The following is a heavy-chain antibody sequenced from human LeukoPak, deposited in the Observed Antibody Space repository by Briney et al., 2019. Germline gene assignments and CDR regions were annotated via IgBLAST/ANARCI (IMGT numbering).Heavy chain of an antibody. CDR3: AKGSSWYNY. CDR1: GGSISSGSYY. V-gene: IGHV4-61*02. CDR2: IYTSGST. J-gene: IGHJ4*02. D-gene: IGHD6-13*01. Sequence: SETLSLTCTVSGGSISSGSYYWSWLRQPAGKGLEWIVRIYTSGSTNYNPSLKSRVTISGDTSKNQFSLKLSSVTAADTAVYYCAKGSSWYNYWGQGTLVTVSS.